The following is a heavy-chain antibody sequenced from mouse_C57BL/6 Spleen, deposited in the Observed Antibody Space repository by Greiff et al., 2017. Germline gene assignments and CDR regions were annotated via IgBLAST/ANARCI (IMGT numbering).Heavy chain of an antibody. V-gene: IGHV2-9-1*01. Sequence: VMLVESGPGLVAPSQSLSITCTVSGFSLTSYAISWVRQPPGKGLEWLGVIWTGGGTNYNSALNSRLSISKDNSKSQVFLKMNSLQTDDTARYYCARNLYGSSYYWYFDVWGTGTTVTVSS. J-gene: IGHJ1*03. D-gene: IGHD1-1*01. CDR1: GFSLTSYA. CDR2: IWTGGGT. CDR3: ARNLYGSSYYWYFDV.